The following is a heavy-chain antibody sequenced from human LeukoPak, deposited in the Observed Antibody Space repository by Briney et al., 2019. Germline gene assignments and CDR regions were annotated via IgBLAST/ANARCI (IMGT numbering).Heavy chain of an antibody. Sequence: SETLSLTCTVSGGSISSYYWSWIRQPPGKGLEWIGYIYYSGSTNYNPSLKSRVTISVDTSKNQFSLELSSVTAADTAVYYCARSVVPAALDSNWFDPWGQGTLVTVSS. CDR2: IYYSGST. J-gene: IGHJ5*02. D-gene: IGHD2-2*01. CDR3: ARSVVPAALDSNWFDP. V-gene: IGHV4-59*01. CDR1: GGSISSYY.